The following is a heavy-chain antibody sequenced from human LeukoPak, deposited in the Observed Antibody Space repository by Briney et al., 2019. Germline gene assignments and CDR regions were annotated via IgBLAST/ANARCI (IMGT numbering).Heavy chain of an antibody. CDR2: ISAYNGNT. CDR3: ARDRGVGATYDY. J-gene: IGHJ4*02. CDR1: GYTFTSYG. D-gene: IGHD1-26*01. V-gene: IGHV1-18*01. Sequence: ASVKVSCKASGYTFTSYGISWVRQAPGQGLEWMGWISAYNGNTNYAQKLQGRVTMTTDTSTSTAHMELRSLRSDDTAVYYCARDRGVGATYDYWGQGTLVTVSS.